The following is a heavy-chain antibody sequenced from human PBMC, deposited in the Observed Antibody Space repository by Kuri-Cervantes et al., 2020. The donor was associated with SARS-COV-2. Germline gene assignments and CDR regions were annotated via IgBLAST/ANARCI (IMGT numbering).Heavy chain of an antibody. Sequence: LSLTCAASGFTFSSYAMSWVRQAPGKGLEWVSAISGSGGSTYYADSVKGRFTISRDNSKNTLYLQMNSLRAEDTAVYYCAGVGRSSSYSLAARGYWGQGTLVTVSS. CDR1: GFTFSSYA. CDR3: AGVGRSSSYSLAARGY. J-gene: IGHJ4*02. D-gene: IGHD6-6*01. V-gene: IGHV3-23*01. CDR2: ISGSGGST.